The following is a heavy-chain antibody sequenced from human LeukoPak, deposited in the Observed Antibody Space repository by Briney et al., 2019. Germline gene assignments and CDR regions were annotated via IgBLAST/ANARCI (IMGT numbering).Heavy chain of an antibody. D-gene: IGHD7-27*01. Sequence: SQTLSLTCAISGDSVSSSSAAWNWIRQSPSRGLEWLGSTYYRSKWFNAYAVSVKSRITINPDTSKNQFSLQLNSVTPEDTAVYYCARGLLTGPYYFDYWGQGALVTVSS. J-gene: IGHJ4*02. V-gene: IGHV6-1*01. CDR3: ARGLLTGPYYFDY. CDR2: TYYRSKWFN. CDR1: GDSVSSSSAA.